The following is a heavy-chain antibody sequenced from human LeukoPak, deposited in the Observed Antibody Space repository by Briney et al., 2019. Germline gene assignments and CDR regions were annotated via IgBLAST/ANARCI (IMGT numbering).Heavy chain of an antibody. CDR1: GGSISSYY. V-gene: IGHV4-59*01. CDR2: IYYSGST. Sequence: SETLSLTCTVSGGSISSYYWSWIRQPPGKGLEWIGYIYYSGSTNYNPSLKSRVTISVDTPKNQFSLKLSSVTAADTAVYYCARSRRDGYNYYFDYWGQGTLVTVSS. CDR3: ARSRRDGYNYYFDY. J-gene: IGHJ4*02. D-gene: IGHD5-24*01.